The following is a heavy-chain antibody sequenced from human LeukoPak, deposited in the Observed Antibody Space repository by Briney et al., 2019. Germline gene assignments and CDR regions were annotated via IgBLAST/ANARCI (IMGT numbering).Heavy chain of an antibody. CDR2: FYYTGTT. V-gene: IGHV4-59*12. J-gene: IGHJ3*02. CDR1: GGSISSYS. Sequence: PSETLSLTCTVSGGSISSYSWSWIRQPPGKGLEWIGYFYYTGTTDYNPSLKSRVTISVDTSRNQFSLNLNSVTAADTAVYYCAKSNGYGLVDIWGQGTMVTVSS. D-gene: IGHD3-10*01. CDR3: AKSNGYGLVDI.